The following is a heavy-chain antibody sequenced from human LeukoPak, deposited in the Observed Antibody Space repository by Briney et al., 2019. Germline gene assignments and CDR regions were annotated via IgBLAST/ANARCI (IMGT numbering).Heavy chain of an antibody. V-gene: IGHV5-10-1*01. CDR2: IDPSDSYT. CDR3: ARHVVYCSGGSCTSGRFDT. Sequence: GESLKISCKGSGYSFTSYWISWVRQMPGKGLEWMGRIDPSDSYTNYSPSFQGHVTISADKSISTAYLQWSSLKASDTAMYYCARHVVYCSGGSCTSGRFDTWGQGTMVTVSS. CDR1: GYSFTSYW. D-gene: IGHD2-15*01. J-gene: IGHJ3*02.